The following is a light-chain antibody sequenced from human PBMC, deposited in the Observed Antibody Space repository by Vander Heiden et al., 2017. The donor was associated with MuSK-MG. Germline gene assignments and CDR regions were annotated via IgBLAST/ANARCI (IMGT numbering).Light chain of an antibody. CDR3: SSNAGRKYLV. Sequence: QSALTQPPSASGSPGQSVTISCTGSSSDVGGYNYVSWYQQHPGKAPKLMIYEVSKRPSGVPDRFSGSKSGNTASLTVSGLQAEDEADYYCSSNAGRKYLVFGGGTKLTGL. V-gene: IGLV2-8*01. CDR1: SSDVGGYNY. J-gene: IGLJ3*02. CDR2: EVS.